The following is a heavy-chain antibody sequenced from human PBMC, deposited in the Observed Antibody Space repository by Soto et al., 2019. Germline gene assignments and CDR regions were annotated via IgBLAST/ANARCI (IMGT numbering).Heavy chain of an antibody. CDR3: ARRHLVEDAFDI. CDR1: GYSFTTYW. D-gene: IGHD6-6*01. Sequence: GESLTISCKGSGYSFTTYWIGWVRQMPGKGQEWMGIIYPGDSDTRYSPSFQGQVTISADKSISTAYLQWSDLKASDTAMYYCARRHLVEDAFDIWGQGTMVTVSS. CDR2: IYPGDSDT. J-gene: IGHJ3*02. V-gene: IGHV5-51*01.